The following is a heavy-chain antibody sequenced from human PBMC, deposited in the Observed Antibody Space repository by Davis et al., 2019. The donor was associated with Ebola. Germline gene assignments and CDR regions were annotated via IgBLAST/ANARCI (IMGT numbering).Heavy chain of an antibody. CDR3: AKGLDTAMVTPLY. CDR1: GFTFSSYA. J-gene: IGHJ4*02. Sequence: GGSLRLSCAASGFTFSSYAMSWVRQAPGKGLEWVSLISGSGSSTYYPDSVKGRFTISRDNSKNTLYLQMNSLRAEDTAVYYCAKGLDTAMVTPLYWGQGTLVTVSS. V-gene: IGHV3-23*01. CDR2: ISGSGSST. D-gene: IGHD5-18*01.